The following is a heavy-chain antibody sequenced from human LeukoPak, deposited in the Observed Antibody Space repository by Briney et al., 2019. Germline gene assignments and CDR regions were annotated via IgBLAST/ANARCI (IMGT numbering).Heavy chain of an antibody. D-gene: IGHD3-22*01. V-gene: IGHV4-59*11. CDR2: IFYVGST. Sequence: SETLSLTCTVSGDSIGSLYWSWIRQPPGKGLEWIGYIFYVGSTNYNPSLKSRVTISVDTSKNQFSLKLNSVTAADTAVYYCARDYYDSRGEAFDIWGQGTMVTVSS. J-gene: IGHJ3*02. CDR3: ARDYYDSRGEAFDI. CDR1: GDSIGSLY.